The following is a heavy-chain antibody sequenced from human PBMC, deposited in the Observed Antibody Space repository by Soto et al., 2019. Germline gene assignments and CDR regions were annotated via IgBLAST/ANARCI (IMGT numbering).Heavy chain of an antibody. J-gene: IGHJ3*02. V-gene: IGHV3-23*01. CDR2: ISDSGGGT. Sequence: DVQLLESGGGLIQPGRSLRLSCAASGFTFDHYAMSWVRQAPGKGLEWVSIISDSGGGTYYTDSVKGRFTISRDNSKNPRYLKRNTPRDEDTAVYSCVKVLGGGVGALDIWGQGTMVIVSS. CDR3: VKVLGGGVGALDI. D-gene: IGHD3-16*01. CDR1: GFTFDHYA.